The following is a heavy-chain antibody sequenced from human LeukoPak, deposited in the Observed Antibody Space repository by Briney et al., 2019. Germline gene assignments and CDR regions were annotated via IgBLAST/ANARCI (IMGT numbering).Heavy chain of an antibody. D-gene: IGHD3-22*01. J-gene: IGHJ4*02. Sequence: ASVKVSCKASGDIFTDYYMHWVRQAPGQGLEWMGWINPNSGGTNYAQKFQGRVTMTRDTSISTAYMELSRLRSDDTAVYYCPRASYYYDSSGYPGYYFDYWGQGTLVTVSS. CDR3: PRASYYYDSSGYPGYYFDY. CDR2: INPNSGGT. V-gene: IGHV1-2*02. CDR1: GDIFTDYY.